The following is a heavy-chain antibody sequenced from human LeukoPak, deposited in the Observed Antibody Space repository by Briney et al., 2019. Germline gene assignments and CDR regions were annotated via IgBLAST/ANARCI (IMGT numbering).Heavy chain of an antibody. Sequence: ASVKVSCKASGYTFTGYYMHWVRQAPGQGLEWMGWINPNSGGTNYAQKFQGRVTMTRDTSISTAYMELSRLRSDDTAVYYCAACITIFGVVIRDFDYWGQGTLVTVSS. V-gene: IGHV1-2*02. D-gene: IGHD3-3*01. CDR1: GYTFTGYY. CDR3: AACITIFGVVIRDFDY. CDR2: INPNSGGT. J-gene: IGHJ4*02.